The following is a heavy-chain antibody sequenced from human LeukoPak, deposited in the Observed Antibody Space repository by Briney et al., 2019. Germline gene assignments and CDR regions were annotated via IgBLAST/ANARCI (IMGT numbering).Heavy chain of an antibody. CDR3: ARAYGSGSYRGNWFDP. CDR1: GGPISSYY. Sequence: SETLSLTCTGSGGPISSYYWSWLRQPPGKGLVWCGYIYYSGSTNYNPSLKSRVTISVHTSKDHFSLKLSSVPAADTAVYYCARAYGSGSYRGNWFDPWGQGTLVTVSS. V-gene: IGHV4-59*08. D-gene: IGHD3-10*01. CDR2: IYYSGST. J-gene: IGHJ5*02.